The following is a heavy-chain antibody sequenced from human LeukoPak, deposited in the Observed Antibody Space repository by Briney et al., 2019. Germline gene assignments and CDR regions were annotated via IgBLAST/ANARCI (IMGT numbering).Heavy chain of an antibody. D-gene: IGHD6-19*01. CDR2: INAGNGNT. Sequence: ASVKVSCKASGYTFTSYAMHWVRQAPGQRLEWMGWINAGNGNTKYSLKFQGRVTITRDTSASTAYMELSSLRSEDTAVYYCARESGSSGWTFDPWGQGTLVTVSS. V-gene: IGHV1-3*01. CDR3: ARESGSSGWTFDP. CDR1: GYTFTSYA. J-gene: IGHJ5*02.